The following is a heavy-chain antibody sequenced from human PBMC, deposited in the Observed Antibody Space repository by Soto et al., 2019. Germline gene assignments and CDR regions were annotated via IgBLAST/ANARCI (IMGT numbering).Heavy chain of an antibody. D-gene: IGHD3-16*01. CDR2: ISTYSGNT. CDR3: AMVDNYVTPTPQDV. CDR1: GYIFVNYG. V-gene: IGHV1-18*01. J-gene: IGHJ6*02. Sequence: QVQLVQSGDEVRKPGSSVKVSCKASGYIFVNYGIAWVRQAPGQGLEWMGWISTYSGNTHYASKVQGRLTMTTDTSTSTAYMDLGSLTSDDTDVYYCAMVDNYVTPTPQDVWGQGTTVTVSS.